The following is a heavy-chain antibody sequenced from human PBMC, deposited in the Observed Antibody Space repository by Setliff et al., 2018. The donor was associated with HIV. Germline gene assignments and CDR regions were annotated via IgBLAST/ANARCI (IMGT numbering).Heavy chain of an antibody. CDR3: ARGNPGITAGLLAY. J-gene: IGHJ4*02. V-gene: IGHV4-4*07. D-gene: IGHD6-13*01. CDR2: TYTTGGT. CDR1: GVSIPTNY. Sequence: SETLSLTCNISGVSIPTNYWNWIRQPAGKGLEWIGRTYTTGGTNYNPALKSRVTMSIDTSKNQISLKLNSVTAADTATYYCARGNPGITAGLLAYWGPGTLVTVSS.